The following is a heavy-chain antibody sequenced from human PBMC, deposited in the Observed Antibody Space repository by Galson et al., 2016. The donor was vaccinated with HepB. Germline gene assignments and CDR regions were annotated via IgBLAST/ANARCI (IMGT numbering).Heavy chain of an antibody. J-gene: IGHJ4*02. V-gene: IGHV3-21*01. CDR2: ISSSSNYI. CDR3: AREPWSRLEDNSGWSGGADC. D-gene: IGHD6-19*01. Sequence: SLRLSCAASGFTFGSNGMNWVRQAPGKGLEWVSSISSSSNYIYYADSVKGRFTIARDNDKNSLYLQMNSLRAEDTAVYFCAREPWSRLEDNSGWSGGADCWGQGTLVTVSS. CDR1: GFTFGSNG.